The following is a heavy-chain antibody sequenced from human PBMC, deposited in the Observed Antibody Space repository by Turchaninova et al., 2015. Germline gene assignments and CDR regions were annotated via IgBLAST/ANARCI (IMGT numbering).Heavy chain of an antibody. CDR2: VYYSGRT. CDR3: ASLTTVTFDF. CDR1: GGSLSGTTYH. V-gene: IGHV4-39*01. J-gene: IGHJ4*02. Sequence: QLQLPESGPGLVKPSEPLSLTCTVSGGSLSGTTYHGGWIRQPPGKGLEWIGIVYYSGRTDYNPSLKSRVIISKDTSKNQFSLKLSSVTASDTAVYYCASLTTVTFDFWGQGTLVTVSS. D-gene: IGHD4-17*01.